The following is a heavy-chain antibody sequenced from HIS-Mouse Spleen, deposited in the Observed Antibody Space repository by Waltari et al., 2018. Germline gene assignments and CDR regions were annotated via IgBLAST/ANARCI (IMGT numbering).Heavy chain of an antibody. CDR2: INHSGST. J-gene: IGHJ4*02. CDR1: GGSFSGLY. D-gene: IGHD1-20*01. V-gene: IGHV4-34*01. Sequence: QVQLQQWGAGLLKPSETLALTCAVYGGSFSGLYSRWIRQPPGKGLERIGEINHSGSTNYNPSLKSRVTISVDTSKNQFSLKLSSVTAADTAVYYCARLFLTGTYFDYWGQGTLVTVSS. CDR3: ARLFLTGTYFDY.